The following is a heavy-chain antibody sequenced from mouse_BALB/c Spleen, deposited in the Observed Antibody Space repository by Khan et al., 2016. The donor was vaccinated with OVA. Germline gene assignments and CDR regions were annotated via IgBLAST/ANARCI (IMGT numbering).Heavy chain of an antibody. CDR1: GYSITSGYA. V-gene: IGHV3-2*02. CDR3: ARGNYYGYYFDY. D-gene: IGHD1-1*01. Sequence: EVQLQESGPGLVKPSQSLSLTCTVTGYSITSGYAWNWIRQFPGKKLEWMGYISYSGVTSYTPSLKSRISINRDTSKNQFFLQLNSVTTEDTATCFCARGNYYGYYFDYWGQGTTLTVSS. J-gene: IGHJ2*01. CDR2: ISYSGVT.